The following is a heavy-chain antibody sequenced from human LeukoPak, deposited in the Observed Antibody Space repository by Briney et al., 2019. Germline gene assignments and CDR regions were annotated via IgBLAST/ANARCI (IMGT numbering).Heavy chain of an antibody. V-gene: IGHV3-30*18. CDR3: AKAPVSGSRSPFDY. CDR1: GFTFNSYG. CDR2: IAYDGSNK. D-gene: IGHD1-26*01. Sequence: GGSLRLSCAAPGFTFNSYGMHWVRQAPGKGLDWVVVIAYDGSNKYYADSVKGRFTISRDNSKNTLYLQMDSLRVEDTAVYYCAKAPVSGSRSPFDYWGQGTLVTVSS. J-gene: IGHJ4*02.